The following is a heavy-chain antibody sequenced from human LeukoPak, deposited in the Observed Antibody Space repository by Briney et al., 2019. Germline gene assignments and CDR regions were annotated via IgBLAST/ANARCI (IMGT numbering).Heavy chain of an antibody. Sequence: ASVKVSCKASGYTFTSYAISWVRQAPGQGLEWMGWISAYNGNTKYAQKVQGRVTMTTDTSTSTAYMELRSLRSDDTAVYYRARGGHGDYVSDWFDPWGQGTLVTVSS. CDR2: ISAYNGNT. J-gene: IGHJ5*02. CDR3: ARGGHGDYVSDWFDP. V-gene: IGHV1-18*01. D-gene: IGHD4-17*01. CDR1: GYTFTSYA.